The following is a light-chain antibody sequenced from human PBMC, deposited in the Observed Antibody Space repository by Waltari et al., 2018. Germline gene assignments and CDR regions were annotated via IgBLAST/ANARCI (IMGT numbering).Light chain of an antibody. J-gene: IGKJ5*01. CDR3: QQYNNWPL. CDR2: GAS. Sequence: EIVMTQSPATLSVSPGERATLSFRVSPSVSSNLVWYQQKPGQAPRLLIYGASTRATGIPARFSGSGSGTEFTLTISRLQSEDFAVYYCQQYNNWPLFGQGTRLEIK. V-gene: IGKV3-15*01. CDR1: PSVSSN.